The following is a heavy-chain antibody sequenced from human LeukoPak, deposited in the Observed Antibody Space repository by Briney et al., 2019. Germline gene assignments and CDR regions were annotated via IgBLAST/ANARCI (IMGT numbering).Heavy chain of an antibody. D-gene: IGHD6-6*01. J-gene: IGHJ6*03. CDR3: ARGGSSSFVPSYYYYYCMDV. V-gene: IGHV1-8*03. Sequence: ASVKVSCKASGYTFTSYDINWVRQATGQGLEWMGWMNPNSGNTGYAQKFQGRVTITRNTSISTAYMELSSLRSEDTAVYYCARGGSSSFVPSYYYYYCMDVWGKGTTVTVSS. CDR1: GYTFTSYD. CDR2: MNPNSGNT.